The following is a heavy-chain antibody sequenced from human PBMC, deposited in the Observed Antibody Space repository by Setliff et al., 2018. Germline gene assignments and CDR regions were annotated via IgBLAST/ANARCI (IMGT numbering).Heavy chain of an antibody. CDR1: GYTFTGYY. J-gene: IGHJ4*02. CDR2: INPNGGDT. CDR3: ARRGGWFEFDY. D-gene: IGHD6-19*01. Sequence: ASVKVSCKASGYTFTGYYMHWVRQAPGQGLEWMGWINPNGGDTKYATKVQARVTMTSDTSTSTVHLEVNNLRSDDTAVYFCARRGGWFEFDYWGQGTLVTVSS. V-gene: IGHV1-2*02.